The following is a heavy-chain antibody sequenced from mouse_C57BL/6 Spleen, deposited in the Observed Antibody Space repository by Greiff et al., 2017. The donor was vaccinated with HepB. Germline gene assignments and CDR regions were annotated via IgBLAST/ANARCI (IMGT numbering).Heavy chain of an antibody. CDR1: GYTFTSYW. J-gene: IGHJ3*01. V-gene: IGHV1-72*01. D-gene: IGHD3-2*02. CDR3: AREGRQLRSRTWFAY. CDR2: IDPNSGGT. Sequence: QVQLQQPGAELVKPGASVKLSCKASGYTFTSYWMHWVKQRPGRGLEWIGRIDPNSGGTKYNEKFTSKATLTVDTPSSTAYMQLSSLTSEDSAVYYWAREGRQLRSRTWFAYWGQGTLVTVSA.